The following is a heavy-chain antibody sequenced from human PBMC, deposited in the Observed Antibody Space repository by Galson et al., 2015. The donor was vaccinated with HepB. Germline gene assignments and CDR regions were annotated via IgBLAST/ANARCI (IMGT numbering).Heavy chain of an antibody. J-gene: IGHJ3*02. CDR3: ARDHRRFLEWSGAFDI. CDR2: IWYDGSNK. D-gene: IGHD3-3*01. V-gene: IGHV3-33*01. Sequence: SLRLSCAASGFTFSSYGMHWVRQAPGKGLEWVAVIWYDGSNKYYADSVKGRFTISRDNSKNTLYLQMNSLRAEDTAVYYCARDHRRFLEWSGAFDIWGQGTMVTVSS. CDR1: GFTFSSYG.